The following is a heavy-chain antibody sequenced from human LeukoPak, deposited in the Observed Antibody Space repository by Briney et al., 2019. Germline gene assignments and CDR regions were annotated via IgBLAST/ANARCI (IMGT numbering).Heavy chain of an antibody. V-gene: IGHV3-48*01. CDR1: GFTFSTYK. J-gene: IGHJ4*02. CDR2: ISSGSNTI. CDR3: ARVTSGLIGVLTLDY. D-gene: IGHD3-3*01. Sequence: GGSLRLSCAASGFTFSTYKMNWVRQAPGKGLEWVSHISSGSNTIYYADSVKGRFTISRDNAKSSLYLQMNSLRAEDTAVYYCARVTSGLIGVLTLDYWGQGTLVTVSS.